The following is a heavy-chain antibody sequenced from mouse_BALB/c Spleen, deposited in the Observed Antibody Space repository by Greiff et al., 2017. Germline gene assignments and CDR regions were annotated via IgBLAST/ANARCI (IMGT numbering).Heavy chain of an antibody. CDR1: GFTFSDYY. CDR3: ARDQGDLFAY. Sequence: EVKVVESGGGLVKPGGSLKLSCAASGFTFSDYYMYWVRQTPEKRLEWVATISDGGSYTYYPDSVKGRFTISRDNAKNNLYLQMSSLKSEDTAMYYCARDQGDLFAYWGQGTLVTVSA. D-gene: IGHD3-3*01. CDR2: ISDGGSYT. V-gene: IGHV5-4*02. J-gene: IGHJ3*01.